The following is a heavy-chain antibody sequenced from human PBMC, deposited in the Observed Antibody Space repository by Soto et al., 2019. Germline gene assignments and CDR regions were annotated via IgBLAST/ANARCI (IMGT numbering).Heavy chain of an antibody. D-gene: IGHD2-21*02. J-gene: IGHJ4*03. CDR3: GRVRPRVVTPTYVDL. V-gene: IGHV4-59*01. CDR1: GVSISSYY. Sequence: SETLSLTGTLSGVSISSYYWSWIRPPPGKGLDWIGYIYYTGSTNYNPSLKSRVSISVDTSKNQLSRSLNYVTTSVTAGLYCGRVRPRVVTPTYVDLWGRATLVTVSS. CDR2: IYYTGST.